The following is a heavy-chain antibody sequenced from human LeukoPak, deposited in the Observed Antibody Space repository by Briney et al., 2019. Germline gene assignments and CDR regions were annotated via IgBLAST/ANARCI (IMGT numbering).Heavy chain of an antibody. CDR2: ISSSGSTI. Sequence: GGSLRLSCAASGFTFSDYYMSWIRQAPGKGLEWVSYISSSGSTIYYADSVKGRFTISRDNAKNSLYLQMNSLRAEDTAVYYCAKDRPRWVVVVAAADYWGQGTLVTVSS. D-gene: IGHD2-15*01. CDR1: GFTFSDYY. V-gene: IGHV3-11*01. CDR3: AKDRPRWVVVVAAADY. J-gene: IGHJ4*02.